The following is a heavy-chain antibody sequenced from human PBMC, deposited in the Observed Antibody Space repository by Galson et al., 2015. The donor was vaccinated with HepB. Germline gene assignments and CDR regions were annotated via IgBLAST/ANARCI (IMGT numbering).Heavy chain of an antibody. V-gene: IGHV3-23*01. CDR3: ARLNLVPGIGLKGWFDP. J-gene: IGHJ5*02. CDR2: ISESGDTT. CDR1: GFTFSSYE. D-gene: IGHD1-26*01. Sequence: SLRLSCAASGFTFSSYEMNWVRQAPGKGLEWVSSISESGDTTYHADSVKGRFTVSRDNSKNTLFLEMNSLRVDDAAFYHCARLNLVPGIGLKGWFDPWGQGTPVTVSS.